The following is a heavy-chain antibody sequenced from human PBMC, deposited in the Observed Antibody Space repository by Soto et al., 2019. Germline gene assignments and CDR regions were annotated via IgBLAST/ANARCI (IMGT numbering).Heavy chain of an antibody. J-gene: IGHJ6*02. CDR3: AKDARYCSGGSCHELFYYYGMDV. CDR2: ISYDGSNK. D-gene: IGHD2-15*01. CDR1: GFTFSSYG. V-gene: IGHV3-30*18. Sequence: QVQLVESGGGVVQPGRSLRLSCAASGFTFSSYGMHWVRQAPGKGLEWVAVISYDGSNKYYADSVKGRFTISRDNSKNTLYLQRNSLRAEDTAVYYCAKDARYCSGGSCHELFYYYGMDVWGQGTTVTVSS.